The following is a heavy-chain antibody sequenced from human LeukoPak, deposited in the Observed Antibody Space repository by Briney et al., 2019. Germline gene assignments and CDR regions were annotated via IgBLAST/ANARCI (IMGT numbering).Heavy chain of an antibody. D-gene: IGHD3-10*01. CDR1: GFTFSSYA. J-gene: IGHJ5*02. CDR2: ISYDGSNK. V-gene: IGHV3-30-3*01. Sequence: HPGRSLRLSCAASGFTFSSYAMHWVRQAPGKGLEWVAVISYDGSNKYYADSVKGRFTISRDNSKNTLYLQMNSLRAEDTAVYYCARGHYYGSGGYYSPCWFDPWGQGTLVTVSS. CDR3: ARGHYYGSGGYYSPCWFDP.